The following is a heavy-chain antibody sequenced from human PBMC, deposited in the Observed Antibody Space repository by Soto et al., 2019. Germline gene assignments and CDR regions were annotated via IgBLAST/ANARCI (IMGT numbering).Heavy chain of an antibody. CDR1: GDSISSAEFY. Sequence: KPSETLSLTCTVSGDSISSAEFYWSWIRQSPGKGPEWIGYIYYRGSTYYNPSLDSRLTLSVDTSKNQISLKLRSVTAADTAVYYCARYCNNGVCSNPYHYYAMDAWGQGTTVTVSS. J-gene: IGHJ6*02. V-gene: IGHV4-30-4*01. D-gene: IGHD2-8*01. CDR3: ARYCNNGVCSNPYHYYAMDA. CDR2: IYYRGST.